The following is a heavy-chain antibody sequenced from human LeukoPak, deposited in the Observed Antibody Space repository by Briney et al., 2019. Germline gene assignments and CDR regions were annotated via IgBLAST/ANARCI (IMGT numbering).Heavy chain of an antibody. D-gene: IGHD6-13*01. CDR1: GFTFRNYP. Sequence: PGGSLRLSCAASGFTFRNYPMSWVRQAPGKGLEWVANIKQDGSEKYYVDSVKGRFTISRDNAKNSLYLQMNSLRAEDTAMYYCARDSAGNDYWGQGTLVTVSS. CDR2: IKQDGSEK. V-gene: IGHV3-7*01. J-gene: IGHJ4*02. CDR3: ARDSAGNDY.